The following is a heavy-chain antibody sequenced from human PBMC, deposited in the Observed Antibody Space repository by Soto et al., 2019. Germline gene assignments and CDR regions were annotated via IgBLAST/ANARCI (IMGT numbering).Heavy chain of an antibody. CDR1: GFTFSSYG. Sequence: QVQLVESGGGVFQPGRSLRLSCAAPGFTFSSYGRHWVRKAPGKGLEGGAVIWYDGSNKYYADSVKGRFTISRDNSKNTLYLQMNSLRAEDTAVYYCARDYSGYGGAPEGPDYWGQGTLVTVSS. V-gene: IGHV3-33*01. D-gene: IGHD5-12*01. CDR2: IWYDGSNK. CDR3: ARDYSGYGGAPEGPDY. J-gene: IGHJ4*02.